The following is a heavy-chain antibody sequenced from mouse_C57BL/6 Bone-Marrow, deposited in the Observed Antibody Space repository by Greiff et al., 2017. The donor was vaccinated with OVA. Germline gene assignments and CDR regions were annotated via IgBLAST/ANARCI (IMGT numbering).Heavy chain of an antibody. D-gene: IGHD2-4*01. Sequence: QVQLQQSGAELVKPGASVKLSCKASGYTFTEYTIHWVKQRSGQGLEWIGWFYPGSGSIKYNEKFKDKATLTADKSSSTVYMELSRLTSEDSAVYFCARHEDQLLGLRRENLAWFAYWGQGTLVTVSA. J-gene: IGHJ3*01. CDR3: ARHEDQLLGLRRENLAWFAY. CDR2: FYPGSGSI. CDR1: GYTFTEYT. V-gene: IGHV1-62-2*01.